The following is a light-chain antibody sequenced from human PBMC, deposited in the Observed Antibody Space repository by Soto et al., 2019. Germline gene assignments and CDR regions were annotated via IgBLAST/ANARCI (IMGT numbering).Light chain of an antibody. V-gene: IGLV2-23*01. J-gene: IGLJ1*01. CDR2: EGT. CDR3: CSYALL. CDR1: NSDVGTHNL. Sequence: SALTQPASVSGSPGQSITISCTGTNSDVGTHNLVSWYQQHPGKAPKLIIYEGTKRPSGVSNRFSGSKSGNTASLTISGLQAEDEDDYYCCSYALLFGTGTKVTVL.